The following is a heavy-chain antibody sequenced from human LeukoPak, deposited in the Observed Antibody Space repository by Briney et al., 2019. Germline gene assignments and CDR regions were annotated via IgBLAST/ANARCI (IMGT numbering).Heavy chain of an antibody. Sequence: ASVKVSCKASGYTFTSYDINWVRQATGQGLEWMGWMNPNSGNTGYAQKFQGRVTMTRSTSISTAYMELSSLRSEDTAVYYCARGSLTPRYYYYYMDVWGKGTTVTVSS. CDR1: GYTFTSYD. V-gene: IGHV1-8*01. CDR3: ARGSLTPRYYYYYMDV. J-gene: IGHJ6*03. CDR2: MNPNSGNT.